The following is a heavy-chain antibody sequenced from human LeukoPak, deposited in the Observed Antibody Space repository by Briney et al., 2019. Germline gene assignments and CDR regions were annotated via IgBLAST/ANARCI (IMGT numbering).Heavy chain of an antibody. CDR1: GFTSSDYY. Sequence: PGGSLRLSWAASGFTSSDYYMSWIRQAPGKGLEWVSYISSSGSTIYYADSVKGRFTISRDNAKNSLYLQMNSLRAEDTAVYYCARDKNQVRGVIAYWGQGTLVTVSS. CDR2: ISSSGSTI. CDR3: ARDKNQVRGVIAY. D-gene: IGHD3-10*01. J-gene: IGHJ4*02. V-gene: IGHV3-11*01.